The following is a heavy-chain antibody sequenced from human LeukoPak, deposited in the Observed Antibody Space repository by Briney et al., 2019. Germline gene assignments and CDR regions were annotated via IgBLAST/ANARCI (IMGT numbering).Heavy chain of an antibody. CDR1: GYTFTGYY. V-gene: IGHV1-2*02. D-gene: IGHD2-15*01. J-gene: IGHJ5*02. CDR2: INPNSGGT. CDR3: ARDVYCSGGSCYDWFDP. Sequence: ASVKVSCKASGYTFTGYYMHWVRQAPGQGLEWMGWINPNSGGTNYAQKFQGRVTMTRDTSISTAYMELGRLRSDDTAVYYCARDVYCSGGSCYDWFDPWGQGTLVTVSS.